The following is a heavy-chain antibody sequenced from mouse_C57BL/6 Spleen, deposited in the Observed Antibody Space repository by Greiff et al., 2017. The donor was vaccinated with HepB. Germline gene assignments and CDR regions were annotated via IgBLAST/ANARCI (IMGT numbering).Heavy chain of an antibody. CDR2: ISGGGGNT. Sequence: VMLVESRGGLVKPGGSLKLSCAASGITFRSYTMSWVRQTPEKRLEWVATISGGGGNTYYPDSVKGRFTISRDDADNTLYLQMSSLRCEDTALYYCARFYCDGSGGNFDYWGQGAARIVTS. V-gene: IGHV5-9*01. D-gene: IGHD1-1*01. CDR1: GITFRSYT. J-gene: IGHJ2*01. CDR3: ARFYCDGSGGNFDY.